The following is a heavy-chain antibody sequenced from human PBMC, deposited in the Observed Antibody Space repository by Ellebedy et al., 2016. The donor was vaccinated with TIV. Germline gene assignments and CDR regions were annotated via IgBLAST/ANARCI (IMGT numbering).Heavy chain of an antibody. D-gene: IGHD2-2*01. J-gene: IGHJ6*02. CDR2: SSPWNGNT. CDR1: GYTFTSHG. CDR3: ARDKEYCTSTTCYYNGLDV. V-gene: IGHV1-18*01. Sequence: AASVKVSCKASGYTFTSHGSSWVRQAPGQGLQWMGWSSPWNGNTNYPQNPQGRVTMTTDTSTTTAYMELRSLTSDDTAVYYCARDKEYCTSTTCYYNGLDVWGQGTTVTVSS.